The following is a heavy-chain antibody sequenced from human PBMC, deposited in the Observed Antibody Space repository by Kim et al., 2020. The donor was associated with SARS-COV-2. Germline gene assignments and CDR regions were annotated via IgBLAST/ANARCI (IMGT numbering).Heavy chain of an antibody. CDR3: ARGLVVTATTYFDY. J-gene: IGHJ4*02. CDR1: GGSFSGYY. CDR2: INHSGST. V-gene: IGHV4-34*01. D-gene: IGHD2-21*02. Sequence: SETLSLTCAVYGGSFSGYYWSWIRQPPGKGLEWIGEINHSGSTNYNPSLKSRVTISVDTSKNQFSLKLSSVTAADTAVYYCARGLVVTATTYFDYWGQGTLVTVPS.